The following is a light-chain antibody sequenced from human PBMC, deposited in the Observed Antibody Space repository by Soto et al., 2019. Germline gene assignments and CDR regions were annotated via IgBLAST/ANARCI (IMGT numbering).Light chain of an antibody. V-gene: IGKV3-15*01. CDR1: QSVSSN. CDR2: GAS. CDR3: QQYNNWPPNLT. J-gene: IGKJ3*01. Sequence: EIVMTQSPATLSVSPGERATLSCRASQSVSSNLAWYQQKPSQAPRLLIYGASTRATGIPARFSGSGSGTEFTLTISSLQSEDFAVYYCQQYNNWPPNLTFGPGTKVDIK.